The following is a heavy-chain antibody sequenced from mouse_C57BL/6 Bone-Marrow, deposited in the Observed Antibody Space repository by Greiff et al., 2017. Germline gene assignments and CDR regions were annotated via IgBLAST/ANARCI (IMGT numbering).Heavy chain of an antibody. CDR1: GFTFSSYG. CDR2: ISSGGSYT. D-gene: IGHD1-1*01. V-gene: IGHV5-6*02. CDR3: ARPYGSSLAWFAY. Sequence: DVMLVESGGDLVKPGGSLKLSCAASGFTFSSYGMSWVRQTPDKRLEWVATISSGGSYTYYPDSVKGRFTISRDNAKNTLYLQMSSLKSEDTAMYYGARPYGSSLAWFAYWGQGTLVTVSA. J-gene: IGHJ3*01.